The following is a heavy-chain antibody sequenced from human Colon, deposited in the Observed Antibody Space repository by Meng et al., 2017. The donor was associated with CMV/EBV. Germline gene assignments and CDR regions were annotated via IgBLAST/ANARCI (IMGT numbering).Heavy chain of an antibody. J-gene: IGHJ3*02. CDR3: VVVTPPHDAFDI. Sequence: GSLRLSCTVSGGSISSSSYYWGWIRQPPGKGLEWIGSIYYSGSTYYNPSLNSRVTISVDTSKNQFSLKLSSVTAADTAVYYCVVVTPPHDAFDIWGQGTMVTVSS. CDR1: GGSISSSSYY. D-gene: IGHD4-23*01. V-gene: IGHV4-39*01. CDR2: IYYSGST.